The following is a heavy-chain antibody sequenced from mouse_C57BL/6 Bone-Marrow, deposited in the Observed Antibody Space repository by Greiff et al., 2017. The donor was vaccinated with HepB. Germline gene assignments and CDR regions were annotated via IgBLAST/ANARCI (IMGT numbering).Heavy chain of an antibody. CDR3: ARSYYGSSKGFAY. V-gene: IGHV1-18*01. J-gene: IGHJ3*01. D-gene: IGHD1-1*01. CDR1: GYTFTDYN. CDR2: INPNNGGT. Sequence: VQLKESGPELVKPGASVKIPCKASGYTFTDYNMDWVKQSHGKSLEWIGDINPNNGGTIYNQKFKGKATLTVAKSSSTAYMELRSLTSEDTAVYYCARSYYGSSKGFAYWGQGTLVTVSA.